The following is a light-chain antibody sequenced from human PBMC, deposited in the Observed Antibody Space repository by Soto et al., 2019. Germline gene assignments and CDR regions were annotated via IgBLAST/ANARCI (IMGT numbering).Light chain of an antibody. Sequence: QSVLTQPPSASGTPGQRVTISCSGSSSNIGSNSVNWYQQLPGTAPKLLMYSSNQRPSGVPDRFSGSKSGTSASLAISGLQSEDEADYYCAAWDDSLNGVVFGGGTKRPS. J-gene: IGLJ2*01. CDR3: AAWDDSLNGVV. CDR1: SSNIGSNS. CDR2: SSN. V-gene: IGLV1-44*01.